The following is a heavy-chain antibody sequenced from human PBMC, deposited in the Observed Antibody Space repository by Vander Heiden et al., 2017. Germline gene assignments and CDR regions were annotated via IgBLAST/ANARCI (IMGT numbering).Heavy chain of an antibody. Sequence: QVQLVQSGAEVKKPAASVKVFCRVSGYTPTELSLHWVRQAPGKGLEWMGGFDPEDGETIYAQKFQGRVTMTEDTSTDTAYMELSSLRSEDTAVYYCARTSCCPGGWFDPWGQGTLVTVSS. CDR1: GYTPTELS. CDR3: ARTSCCPGGWFDP. J-gene: IGHJ5*02. CDR2: FDPEDGET. D-gene: IGHD2-2*01. V-gene: IGHV1-24*01.